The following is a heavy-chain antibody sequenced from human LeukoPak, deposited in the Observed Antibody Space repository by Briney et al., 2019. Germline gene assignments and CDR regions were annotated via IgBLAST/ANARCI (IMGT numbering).Heavy chain of an antibody. D-gene: IGHD3-22*01. J-gene: IGHJ4*02. Sequence: GGSLRLSCAASGFTLSTYNMNWVRQAPGKGLEWLSSISSSSTYIYYADSVKGRFTISRDNSKNTLYLQMNSLRAEDTAVYYCAREKPQYYYDSSGSYFDYWGQGTLVTVSS. V-gene: IGHV3-21*04. CDR3: AREKPQYYYDSSGSYFDY. CDR1: GFTLSTYN. CDR2: ISSSSTYI.